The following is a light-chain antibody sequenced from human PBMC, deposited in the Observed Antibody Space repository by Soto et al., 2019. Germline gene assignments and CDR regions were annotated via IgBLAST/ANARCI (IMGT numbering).Light chain of an antibody. Sequence: VWTQSPGTLSLSPGERATLSCRASQSVSSSYLAWYQQKPGQAPRLLIYGASSRATGIPDRFSGSGSGTDFTLTISRLEPEDFAVYYCQQYGSSPPTWTFGQGTKVDIK. CDR1: QSVSSSY. J-gene: IGKJ1*01. CDR3: QQYGSSPPTWT. CDR2: GAS. V-gene: IGKV3-20*01.